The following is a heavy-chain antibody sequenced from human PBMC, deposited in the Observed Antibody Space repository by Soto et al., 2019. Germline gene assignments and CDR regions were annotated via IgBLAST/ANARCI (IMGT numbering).Heavy chain of an antibody. CDR3: ARQLQDGYAGMMDV. V-gene: IGHV5-51*01. Sequence: GESLNISCKGSGYTVSSHWIGWVRQMPGKGLEWMGIINPGDSDTRYNPSFQGQVTISADKSISTAYLQWSSLKASDTAMYYCARQLQDGYAGMMDVWGKGTTVTVSS. J-gene: IGHJ6*04. CDR2: INPGDSDT. CDR1: GYTVSSHW. D-gene: IGHD5-12*01.